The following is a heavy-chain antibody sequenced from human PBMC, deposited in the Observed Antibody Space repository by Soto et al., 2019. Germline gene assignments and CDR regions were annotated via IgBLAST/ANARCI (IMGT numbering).Heavy chain of an antibody. J-gene: IGHJ5*02. CDR3: VSHKIAFYNWFDP. CDR2: IYYSGST. D-gene: IGHD3-3*02. V-gene: IGHV4-39*01. Sequence: PSDTLSLTCTVSGGSISSSSYYWGWIRQPPGKGLEWIGSIYYSGSTYYNPSLKSRVTISVDTSKNQFSLKLSSVTAADTAVYYCVSHKIAFYNWFDPWGEGTLVTVPS. CDR1: GGSISSSSYY.